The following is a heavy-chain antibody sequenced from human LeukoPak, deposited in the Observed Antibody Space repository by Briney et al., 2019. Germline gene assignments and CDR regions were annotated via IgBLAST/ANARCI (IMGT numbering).Heavy chain of an antibody. Sequence: SGTLSLTYAVSGGSISSSNWWSWVRQPPGKGLEWIGEIYHSGSTNYNPSLKSRVTISVDKSKNQFSLKLNSVTAADTAVYYCARTYYYGSGNQFDYWGQGTLVTVSS. J-gene: IGHJ4*02. V-gene: IGHV4-4*02. D-gene: IGHD3-10*01. CDR1: GGSISSSNW. CDR3: ARTYYYGSGNQFDY. CDR2: IYHSGST.